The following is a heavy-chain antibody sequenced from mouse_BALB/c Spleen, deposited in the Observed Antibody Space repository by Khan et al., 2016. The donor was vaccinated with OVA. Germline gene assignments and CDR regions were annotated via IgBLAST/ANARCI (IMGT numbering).Heavy chain of an antibody. D-gene: IGHD4-1*01. Sequence: VQLQQSGPGLVKPSQSLSLTCTVTGYSITRDYAWNWIRQFPGNKLEWMGYISNSGSTSYNPSLKSRISITRDPSKNQFFLQLNSVTTEDTATYYCASELGLYYAMDYWGQGTSVTVSS. V-gene: IGHV3-2*02. CDR2: ISNSGST. J-gene: IGHJ4*01. CDR1: GYSITRDYA. CDR3: ASELGLYYAMDY.